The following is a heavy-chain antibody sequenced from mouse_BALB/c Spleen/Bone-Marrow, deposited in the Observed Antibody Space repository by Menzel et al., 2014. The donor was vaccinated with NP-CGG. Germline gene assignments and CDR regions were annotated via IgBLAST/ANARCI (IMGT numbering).Heavy chain of an antibody. Sequence: QVQLQQPGPELVKPGASVRISCKASGYTFTSYYVHWVGQSTGQGLEGIGGFYPGDFNTKYNEKFKGKATLTAGKSSSTASMQVSSLTSEDSAVYFCARKSQRAYDSMNYWGQGTSVTVSS. J-gene: IGHJ4*01. V-gene: IGHV1S56*01. CDR3: ARKSQRAYDSMNY. CDR1: GYTFTSYY. CDR2: FYPGDFNT. D-gene: IGHD2-4*01.